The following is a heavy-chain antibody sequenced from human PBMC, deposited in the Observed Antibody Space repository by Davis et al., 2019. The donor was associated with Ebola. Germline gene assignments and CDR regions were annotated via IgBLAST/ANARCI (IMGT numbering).Heavy chain of an antibody. CDR1: GGSFSGYY. CDR3: ARSWNCGGDCYYFDH. Sequence: SETLSLTCAVYGGSFSGYYWSWIRQPPGKGLEWIGEINQSGSTNYKLSLKSRVAISVDTAKNQFSLKLSSVTAADTAVYYCARSWNCGGDCYYFDHWGQGTLLTVSS. J-gene: IGHJ4*02. CDR2: INQSGST. V-gene: IGHV4-34*01. D-gene: IGHD2-21*01.